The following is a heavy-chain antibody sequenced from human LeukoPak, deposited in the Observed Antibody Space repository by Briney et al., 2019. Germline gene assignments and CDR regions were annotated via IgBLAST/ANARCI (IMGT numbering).Heavy chain of an antibody. Sequence: GGSLRLSCAASGFTFSTYSMNWVRQAPGKGLEWVSSISSSSSHIYYADSVKGRFTISRDNAKNSLYLQMNSLRAEDTAVYYCARAPAALNYYYYYMDVWGKGTTVTISS. D-gene: IGHD2-2*01. CDR1: GFTFSTYS. J-gene: IGHJ6*03. V-gene: IGHV3-21*01. CDR3: ARAPAALNYYYYYMDV. CDR2: ISSSSSHI.